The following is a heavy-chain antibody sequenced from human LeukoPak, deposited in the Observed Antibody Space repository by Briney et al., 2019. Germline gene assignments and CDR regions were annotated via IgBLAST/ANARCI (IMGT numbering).Heavy chain of an antibody. Sequence: GASVKVSCKASGGTFSSYAISWVRQAPGQGLEWMGGIIPIFGTANYAQKFQGRVTITTDESTSTAYMELSSLRSEDTAVYYCASSTILTTYYYYMDVWGKGTTVTVSS. D-gene: IGHD4-11*01. CDR1: GGTFSSYA. CDR3: ASSTILTTYYYYMDV. J-gene: IGHJ6*03. V-gene: IGHV1-69*05. CDR2: IIPIFGTA.